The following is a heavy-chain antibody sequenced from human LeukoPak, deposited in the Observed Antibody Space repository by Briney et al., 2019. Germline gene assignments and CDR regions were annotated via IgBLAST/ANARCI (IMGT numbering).Heavy chain of an antibody. Sequence: GGSLRLSCAASGFTVSSDYMNWVRQAPGKGLEWVSVIYGAGDTYYADSVKGRFTISRDNSKNTLYLQMNGLRAEDTAVYYCARDSISAALFDLWGQGTLITVSS. V-gene: IGHV3-66*01. CDR2: IYGAGDT. CDR1: GFTVSSDY. J-gene: IGHJ5*02. CDR3: ARDSISAALFDL. D-gene: IGHD2/OR15-2a*01.